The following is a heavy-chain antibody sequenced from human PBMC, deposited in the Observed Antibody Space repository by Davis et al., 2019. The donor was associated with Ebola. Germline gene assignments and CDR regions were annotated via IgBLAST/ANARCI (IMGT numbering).Heavy chain of an antibody. J-gene: IGHJ4*02. CDR1: GFTFSSYA. Sequence: GESLKISCAASGFTFSSYAMSWVRQAPGKGLEWVSAISGSGGSTYYADSVKGRFTISRDNSKNTLYLQMNSLRAEDTALYYCARDGDGGYYGSGSYYLIFDYWGQGTLVTVSS. CDR2: ISGSGGST. D-gene: IGHD3-10*01. CDR3: ARDGDGGYYGSGSYYLIFDY. V-gene: IGHV3-23*01.